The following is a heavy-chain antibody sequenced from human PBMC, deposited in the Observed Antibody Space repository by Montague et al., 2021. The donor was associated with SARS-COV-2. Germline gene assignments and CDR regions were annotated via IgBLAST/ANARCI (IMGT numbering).Heavy chain of an antibody. CDR2: IYYSGST. J-gene: IGHJ5*02. Sequence: SETLSLTCTVSGGAMSSYYWSWIRQPPGKGLEWIGYIYYSGSTXXXPSXXXRVTMSVDTSKNQFSLKLTSVTAADTAVYYCARAVSVRRAVNWFDPWGQGTLVTVSS. D-gene: IGHD3-10*01. V-gene: IGHV4-59*01. CDR1: GGAMSSYY. CDR3: ARAVSVRRAVNWFDP.